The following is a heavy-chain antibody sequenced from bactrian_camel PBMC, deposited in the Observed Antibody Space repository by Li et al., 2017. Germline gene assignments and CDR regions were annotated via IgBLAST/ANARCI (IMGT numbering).Heavy chain of an antibody. J-gene: IGHJ4*01. V-gene: IGHV3S54*01. CDR2: LYTAGDST. D-gene: IGHD1*01. CDR1: GYRYSSVA. Sequence: HVQLVESGGGSVQAGGSLKLSCSASGYRYSSVACMGWFRQAPGQKREAVAALYTAGDSTFYADSVKGRFTISQDSVKKTVYLQMNSPKPEDTAMYYCARGPRVRSGGYCYLESAPYNYWGQGTQVTVS. CDR3: ARGPRVRSGGYCYLESAPYNY.